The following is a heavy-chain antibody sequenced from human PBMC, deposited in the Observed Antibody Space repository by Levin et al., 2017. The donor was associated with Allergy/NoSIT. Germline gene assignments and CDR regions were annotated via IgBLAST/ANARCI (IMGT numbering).Heavy chain of an antibody. V-gene: IGHV3-23*01. J-gene: IGHJ4*02. CDR3: AKAVRSDSRTCIDGSCYYFDS. Sequence: GGSLRLSCAASGFIFSTYALSWVRQAPGKGLEWVSAVSGGGDTTYYADSVKGRFTVSRDNSKNTLYLQMNSLRAEDTAVYYCAKAVRSDSRTCIDGSCYYFDSWGQGTLVTVSS. CDR1: GFIFSTYA. CDR2: VSGGGDTT. D-gene: IGHD2-15*01.